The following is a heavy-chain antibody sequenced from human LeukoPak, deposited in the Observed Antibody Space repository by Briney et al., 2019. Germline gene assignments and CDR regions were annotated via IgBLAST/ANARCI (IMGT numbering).Heavy chain of an antibody. J-gene: IGHJ4*02. Sequence: GGSLRLFCAASGFTESSNYMRWLRHAREEAREGGSVIYRRSHKYYPDPLEGRITISRDNSKNTLYLQMNSLRAEDPAVYYWARVGSSWQVSEYYFDYWGQGTLVTVSS. V-gene: IGHV3-66*01. CDR1: GFTESSNY. D-gene: IGHD6-13*01. CDR3: ARVGSSWQVSEYYFDY. CDR2: IYRRSHK.